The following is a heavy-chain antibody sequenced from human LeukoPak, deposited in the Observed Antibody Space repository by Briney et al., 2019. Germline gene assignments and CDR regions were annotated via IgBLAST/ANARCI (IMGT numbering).Heavy chain of an antibody. Sequence: GRSLRLSCAASGFTFDDYAMHWVRQAPGKGLEWVSGISWNRGSIGYADSVKGRFTISRDNAKNSLYLQMNSLRAEDTALYYCAVYGSGNIKSNHPTFDYWGQGTLVTVSS. CDR2: ISWNRGSI. CDR3: AVYGSGNIKSNHPTFDY. V-gene: IGHV3-9*01. J-gene: IGHJ4*02. CDR1: GFTFDDYA. D-gene: IGHD3-10*01.